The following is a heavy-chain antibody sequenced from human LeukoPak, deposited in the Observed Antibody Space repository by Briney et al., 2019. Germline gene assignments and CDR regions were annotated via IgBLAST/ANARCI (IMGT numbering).Heavy chain of an antibody. D-gene: IGHD4-17*01. CDR3: ARDRPHDYGDYPEYFQH. CDR1: GFTFSSYS. V-gene: IGHV3-21*01. CDR2: ISSSSSYI. J-gene: IGHJ1*01. Sequence: PGGSLRLSCAASGFTFSSYSMNWVRQAPGKGLEWVSSISSSSSYIYYADSVKGRFTISRDKAKNSLYLQMNSLRAEDTAVYYCARDRPHDYGDYPEYFQHWGQGTLVTVSS.